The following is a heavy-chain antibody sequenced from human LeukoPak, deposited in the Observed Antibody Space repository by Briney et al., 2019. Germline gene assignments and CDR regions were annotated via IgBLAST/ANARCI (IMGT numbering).Heavy chain of an antibody. D-gene: IGHD6-19*01. J-gene: IGHJ4*02. CDR1: GFTFSSYG. Sequence: GRSLRLSCAASGFTFSSYGMHWDRQAPGKGLEWVAVIWYDGSNKYYADSVKGRFTITRDNSKNTLYLQMNSLRAEDTAVYYCARDTTAGTRGVDYWGQGTLVTVSS. CDR3: ARDTTAGTRGVDY. CDR2: IWYDGSNK. V-gene: IGHV3-33*01.